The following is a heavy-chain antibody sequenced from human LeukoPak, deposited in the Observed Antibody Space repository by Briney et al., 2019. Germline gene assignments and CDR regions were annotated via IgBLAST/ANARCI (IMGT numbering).Heavy chain of an antibody. CDR3: AKDAYYYDSSGYYQLDY. J-gene: IGHJ4*02. CDR2: ISISGGST. CDR1: EFIFGNYA. Sequence: QPGGSLRLSCAASEFIFGNYAMSWVRQAPGKGLEWVSTISISGGSTYYADSLKGRFTISRDNSKNTLYLQMNSLRAEDTAVYYCAKDAYYYDSSGYYQLDYWGQGTLVTVSS. D-gene: IGHD3-22*01. V-gene: IGHV3-23*01.